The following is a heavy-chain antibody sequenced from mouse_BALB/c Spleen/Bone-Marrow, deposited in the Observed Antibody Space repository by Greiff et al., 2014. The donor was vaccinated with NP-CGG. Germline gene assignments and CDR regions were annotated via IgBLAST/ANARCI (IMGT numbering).Heavy chain of an antibody. J-gene: IGHJ3*01. D-gene: IGHD3-3*01. CDR3: TREGTFFAY. CDR1: GYTFTSYY. V-gene: IGHV1S81*02. Sequence: QVQLQQPGAELVKPGASVKLSCKSSGYTFTSYYMYWVKQRPGQGLEWIGGINPSNGGTNFNEKLKSKATLTVDKSSSTAYMQLSSLTSEDSAVYYCTREGTFFAYWGQGTLVTVSA. CDR2: INPSNGGT.